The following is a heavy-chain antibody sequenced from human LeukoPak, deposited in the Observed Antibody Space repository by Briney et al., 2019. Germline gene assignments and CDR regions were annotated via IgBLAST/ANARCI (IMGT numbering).Heavy chain of an antibody. J-gene: IGHJ3*02. D-gene: IGHD6-13*01. V-gene: IGHV4-4*07. CDR3: ARVDAAAAPYDAFDI. CDR2: IYTSGST. CDR1: GGSISSNH. Sequence: PSETLSLTCTVSGGSISSNHWSWIRQPDGKGLKWIGRIYTSGSTNYNPCLKSRVTMSVDTSKNQFSLKLSSVTAADTAVYYCARVDAAAAPYDAFDIWGQGTMVTVSS.